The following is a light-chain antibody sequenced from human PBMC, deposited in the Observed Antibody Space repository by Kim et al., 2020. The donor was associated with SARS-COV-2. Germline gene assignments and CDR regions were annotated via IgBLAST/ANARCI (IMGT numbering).Light chain of an antibody. V-gene: IGKV1-39*01. CDR3: QQSLGSPYT. Sequence: SASIGDRVTITCRASQTIITFLNWYQQKPGKAPKLLIFAASSLQSGVPSRFSGSGSGTDFTLTISSLQPEDFATYYCQQSLGSPYTFGQGTKLEI. CDR2: AAS. CDR1: QTIITF. J-gene: IGKJ2*01.